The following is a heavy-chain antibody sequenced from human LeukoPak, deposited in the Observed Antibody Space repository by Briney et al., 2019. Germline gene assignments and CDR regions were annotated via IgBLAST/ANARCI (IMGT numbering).Heavy chain of an antibody. D-gene: IGHD5-18*01. Sequence: GGSLRLSCAASGFTFDDYAMHWVRQAPGKGLEWVSGISWNSVGIGYADSVKGRFTISRDNAKNSLYLQMNSLRAEDTAVYYCAREASGYSYGLDAFDIWGQGTMVTVSS. CDR1: GFTFDDYA. CDR3: AREASGYSYGLDAFDI. V-gene: IGHV3-9*01. J-gene: IGHJ3*02. CDR2: ISWNSVGI.